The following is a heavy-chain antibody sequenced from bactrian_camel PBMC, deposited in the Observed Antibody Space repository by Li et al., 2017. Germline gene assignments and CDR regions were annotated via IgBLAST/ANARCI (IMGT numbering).Heavy chain of an antibody. J-gene: IGHJ6*01. CDR1: GGTFDHSD. CDR3: AKTVPGSWDVDFGY. V-gene: IGHV3S53*01. CDR2: IRSDGRA. Sequence: VQLVESGGGSVQLGGSLRLSCTASGGTFDHSDMAWYRRASGDECKLVSRIRSDGRAHYADSVKGRFTISQDSVKNTVYLQMNNLKIEDTAVYYCAKTVPGSWDVDFGYWGQGTQVTVS. D-gene: IGHD2*01.